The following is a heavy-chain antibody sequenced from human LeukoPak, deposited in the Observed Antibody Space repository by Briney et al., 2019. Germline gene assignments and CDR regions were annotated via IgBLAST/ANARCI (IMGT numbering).Heavy chain of an antibody. Sequence: ASVKVSCKASGYTFTSYDINWVRQATGQGLEWMGWMNPNSGNTGYAQKFQGRVTMTRNTSISTAYMELSSLRSEDTAVYYCAKPNYYDSSGYYWNDAFDIWGQGTMVTVSS. V-gene: IGHV1-8*01. CDR3: AKPNYYDSSGYYWNDAFDI. CDR1: GYTFTSYD. CDR2: MNPNSGNT. J-gene: IGHJ3*02. D-gene: IGHD3-22*01.